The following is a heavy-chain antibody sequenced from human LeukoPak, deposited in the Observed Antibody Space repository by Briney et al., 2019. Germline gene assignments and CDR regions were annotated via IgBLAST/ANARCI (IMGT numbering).Heavy chain of an antibody. CDR3: SRTYSGSFRRVGEYDY. J-gene: IGHJ4*02. D-gene: IGHD3-10*01. CDR1: GYSFTKYG. Sequence: ASVNVSCKASGYSFTKYGINWIRHGPGQGPEWMGWISGYSGNTDFAQKFQGRLTMTTDTSTSTAFMELRSQRSDDTAIYYCSRTYSGSFRRVGEYDYWGQGTQVTVSS. V-gene: IGHV1-18*01. CDR2: ISGYSGNT.